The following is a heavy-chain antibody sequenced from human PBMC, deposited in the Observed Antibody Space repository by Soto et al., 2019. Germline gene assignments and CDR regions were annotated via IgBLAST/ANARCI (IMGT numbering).Heavy chain of an antibody. CDR3: ARGRGITIFGVVIQGYYYYYGMDV. D-gene: IGHD3-3*01. CDR1: GYTFTSYY. V-gene: IGHV1-8*01. CDR2: MNPNSGNT. J-gene: IGHJ6*02. Sequence: ASVKVSCKSSGYTFTSYYINWGRQATGQGLECMGWMNPNSGNTGYAQKFQGRVTMTRNTSISTAYMELSSLRSEDTAVYYCARGRGITIFGVVIQGYYYYYGMDVWGQGTTVTVSS.